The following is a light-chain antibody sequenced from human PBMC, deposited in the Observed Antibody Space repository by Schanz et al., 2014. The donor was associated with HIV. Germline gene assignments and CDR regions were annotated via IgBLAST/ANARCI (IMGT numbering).Light chain of an antibody. CDR2: DVS. CDR1: SGDVGSYNY. Sequence: QSVLTQPASVSGSPGQSISISCTGTSGDVGSYNYVSWYQQHPGKAPKLMIYDVSNRPSGVSSRFSGSKSGNTASLTISGLQAEDEADYYCCSYTSSSTLVFGGGTKLTVL. V-gene: IGLV2-14*03. CDR3: CSYTSSSTLV. J-gene: IGLJ3*02.